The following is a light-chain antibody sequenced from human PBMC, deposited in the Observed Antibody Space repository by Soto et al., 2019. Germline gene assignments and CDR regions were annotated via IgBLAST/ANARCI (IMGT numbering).Light chain of an antibody. CDR2: GAS. CDR1: QSVSSSY. V-gene: IGKV3-20*01. J-gene: IGKJ4*01. CDR3: QQYGSSPLT. Sequence: EIVLTQSPGTLSLSPWERATLSCRASQSVSSSYLAWYQQKPGQAPRLLIYGASSRATGIPDRFSGSGSGTDFTLTISRLEPEDFAVYYCQQYGSSPLTFGGGTKVAIK.